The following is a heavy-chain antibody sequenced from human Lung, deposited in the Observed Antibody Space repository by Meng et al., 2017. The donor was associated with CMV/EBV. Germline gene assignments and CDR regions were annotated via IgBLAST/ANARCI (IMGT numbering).Heavy chain of an antibody. Sequence: ASXXVSXKTSGYTFNSFGISWVRQAPGQGLEWLGWISPYTGNTFYAQNLQGRVTLTTGRSTSTAYMELRSLTSDDTAVYYCARDLRLVPSAAQEFWGQGTLVTVSS. CDR3: ARDLRLVPSAAQEF. J-gene: IGHJ4*02. D-gene: IGHD2-2*01. V-gene: IGHV1-18*01. CDR2: ISPYTGNT. CDR1: GYTFNSFG.